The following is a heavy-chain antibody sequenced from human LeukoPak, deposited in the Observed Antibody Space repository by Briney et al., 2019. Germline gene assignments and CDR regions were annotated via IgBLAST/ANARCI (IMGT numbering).Heavy chain of an antibody. V-gene: IGHV3-11*01. Sequence: PGGSLRLSCAASGFIFSDHYMSWIRQAPGKGLEWVSYISSSGGTIYYADSVKGRFTIPRDNAKNSLYLQMNSLRAEDTAVYYCARDAGTAWGYYYYFYGMDVWGQGTTVTVSS. J-gene: IGHJ6*02. D-gene: IGHD1-7*01. CDR1: GFIFSDHY. CDR2: ISSSGGTI. CDR3: ARDAGTAWGYYYYFYGMDV.